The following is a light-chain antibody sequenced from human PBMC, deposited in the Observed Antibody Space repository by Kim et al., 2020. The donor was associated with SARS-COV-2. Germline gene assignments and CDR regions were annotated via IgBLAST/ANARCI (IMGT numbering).Light chain of an antibody. CDR3: VLYMGSGIWV. J-gene: IGLJ3*02. CDR2: NTN. CDR1: SGSVSTNYY. Sequence: GGTVTLPCGLSSGSVSTNYYPSWYHQTPGQAPRTLIYNTNIRSSGVPDRYSGSILGNKAALTITGAQADDESDYYCVLYMGSGIWVFGGGTKLTVL. V-gene: IGLV8-61*01.